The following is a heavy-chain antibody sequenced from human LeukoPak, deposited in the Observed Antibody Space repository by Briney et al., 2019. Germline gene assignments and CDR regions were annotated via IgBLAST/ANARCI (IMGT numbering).Heavy chain of an antibody. CDR2: ISGRGGST. CDR1: GFTFSSYA. J-gene: IGHJ6*02. Sequence: GGSLRLSCAASGFTFSSYAMSWVRQAPGKGLEWVSAISGRGGSTYYADSVKGRFTISRDNSKNTLYLQMNSLRAEDTAVYYCAKAGAAAGMELNLPGYYYYGMDVWGQGTTVTVSS. D-gene: IGHD6-13*01. V-gene: IGHV3-23*01. CDR3: AKAGAAAGMELNLPGYYYYGMDV.